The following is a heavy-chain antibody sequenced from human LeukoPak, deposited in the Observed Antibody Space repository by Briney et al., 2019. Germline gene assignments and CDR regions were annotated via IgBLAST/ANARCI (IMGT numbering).Heavy chain of an antibody. V-gene: IGHV1-3*04. CDR2: INTGNGNT. D-gene: IGHD1-26*01. J-gene: IGHJ5*02. Sequence: ASVKVSCKASGYTFTSYDINWVRQATGQGLEWMGWINTGNGNTKCSQMFQGRVTITKDTSASTAYMELSSLRSEDTAVYYCARERAVGATTSWFDPWGQGSLVTVSS. CDR3: ARERAVGATTSWFDP. CDR1: GYTFTSYD.